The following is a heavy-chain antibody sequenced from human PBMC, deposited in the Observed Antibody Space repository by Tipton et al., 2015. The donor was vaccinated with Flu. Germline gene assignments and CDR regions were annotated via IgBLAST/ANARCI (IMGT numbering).Heavy chain of an antibody. D-gene: IGHD2-15*01. CDR1: GGSISRGTYY. Sequence: TLSLTCAVSGGSISRGTYYWTWIRQPAGKALEWIGRVYTSGSVHYNPSLESRVTISVDTSKNQFSLKLSSVTAADTAVYYCARRKAAKAAFDIWGQGTMVTVSS. V-gene: IGHV4-61*02. CDR2: VYTSGSV. CDR3: ARRKAAKAAFDI. J-gene: IGHJ3*02.